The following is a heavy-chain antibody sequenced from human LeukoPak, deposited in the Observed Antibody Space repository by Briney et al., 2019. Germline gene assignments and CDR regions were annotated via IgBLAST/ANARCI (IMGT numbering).Heavy chain of an antibody. CDR2: IYYSGST. J-gene: IGHJ6*02. CDR3: ARVTPNYYYGMDV. Sequence: SETLSLTCTVSGGSISSYYWSWIRQPPGKGLEWIGYIYYSGSTNYNPSLKSRVTISVDTSKNQLSLKLSSVTAADTAVYYCARVTPNYYYGMDVWGQGTTVTVSS. V-gene: IGHV4-59*01. D-gene: IGHD3-16*01. CDR1: GGSISSYY.